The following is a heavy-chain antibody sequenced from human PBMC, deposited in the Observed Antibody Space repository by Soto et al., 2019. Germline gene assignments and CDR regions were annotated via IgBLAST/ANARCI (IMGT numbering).Heavy chain of an antibody. Sequence: GESLKISCKGSGYIFSTHWIGWVRLMPGKGLEWMGIIYPGDSDSRYSPSFQGQVTFSADKSISTAYMQWSSLKASDTAMCYCARHGFYGDYASNYFDPWGQGNQVTVSS. V-gene: IGHV5-51*01. J-gene: IGHJ5*02. CDR3: ARHGFYGDYASNYFDP. D-gene: IGHD4-17*01. CDR2: IYPGDSDS. CDR1: GYIFSTHW.